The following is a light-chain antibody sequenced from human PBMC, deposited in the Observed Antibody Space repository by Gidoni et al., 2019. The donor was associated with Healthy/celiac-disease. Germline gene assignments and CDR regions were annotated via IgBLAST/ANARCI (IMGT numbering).Light chain of an antibody. CDR2: GAS. CDR1: QSVSSN. J-gene: IGKJ4*01. V-gene: IGKV3-15*01. Sequence: EIVMTQSPATLSVSPGERATLPCRASQSVSSNLAWYQQKPGQAPRLLIYGASTRATGIPARFSGSGSGTEFTLTISSLQSEDFAVYYCQQYNNWPPFGGGTKVEIK. CDR3: QQYNNWPP.